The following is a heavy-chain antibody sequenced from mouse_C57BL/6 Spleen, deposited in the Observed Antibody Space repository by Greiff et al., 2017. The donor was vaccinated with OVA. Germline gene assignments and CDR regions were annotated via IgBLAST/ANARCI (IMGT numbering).Heavy chain of an antibody. CDR3: ARGGDGFAY. CDR2: ISYDGSN. Sequence: EVQLVESGPGLVKPSQSLSLTCSVTGYSITSGYYWNWIRQFPGNKLEWMGYISYDGSNNYNPSLQNRISITRDTSKNQFFLKLNSVTTEDTATYYCARGGDGFAYWGQGTLVTVSA. V-gene: IGHV3-6*01. J-gene: IGHJ3*01. CDR1: GYSITSGYY. D-gene: IGHD3-3*01.